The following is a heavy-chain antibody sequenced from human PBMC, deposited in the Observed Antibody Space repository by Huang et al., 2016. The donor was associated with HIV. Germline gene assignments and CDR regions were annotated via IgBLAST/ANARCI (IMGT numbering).Heavy chain of an antibody. CDR2: IRFDGGNK. CDR3: ATDLGGYSFDY. Sequence: QEQLVASGGGVVQPGGSLRLSCATSGFSFSHYGMHWVRQAPGKGLEWVAVIRFDGGNKHYADSAKGRVTISRDNSKKMLFLEMNSLRGDDTAFYYCATDLGGYSFDYWGQGALVSVSS. J-gene: IGHJ4*02. CDR1: GFSFSHYG. D-gene: IGHD2-21*02. V-gene: IGHV3-30*02.